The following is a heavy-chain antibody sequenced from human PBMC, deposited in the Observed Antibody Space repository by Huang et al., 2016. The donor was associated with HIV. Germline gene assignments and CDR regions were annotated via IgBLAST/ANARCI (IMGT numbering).Heavy chain of an antibody. J-gene: IGHJ3*02. Sequence: QVKLVQSGAGVKEPGSSVKVSCTASGYTFTSYSIHWVRQSPGQGLEWMGWINTCNCHTTESQKFQGRLTLTRDTSASTAYMDLSSLGSEDTAVYYCARDGRLPGHPFDIWGQGTMVAVSS. CDR3: ARDGRLPGHPFDI. CDR2: INTCNCHT. V-gene: IGHV1-3*04. CDR1: GYTFTSYS. D-gene: IGHD1-26*01.